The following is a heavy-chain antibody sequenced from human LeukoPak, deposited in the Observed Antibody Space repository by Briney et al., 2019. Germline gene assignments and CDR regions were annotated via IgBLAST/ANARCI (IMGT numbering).Heavy chain of an antibody. CDR3: ARDSDSGYDFPRY. CDR1: GVSISSYY. J-gene: IGHJ4*02. D-gene: IGHD5-12*01. CDR2: IYTSGST. V-gene: IGHV4-4*07. Sequence: PSETLSLTCTVSGVSISSYYWSWLRQPAGKGLEWIGRIYTSGSTNYNPSLKSRVTMSVDTSKNQFSLKLSSVTAADTAVYYCARDSDSGYDFPRYWGQGTLVTVSS.